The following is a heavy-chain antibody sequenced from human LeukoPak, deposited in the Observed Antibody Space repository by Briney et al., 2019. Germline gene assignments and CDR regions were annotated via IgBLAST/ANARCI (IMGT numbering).Heavy chain of an antibody. CDR2: IIPIFGTA. CDR3: ASSRDIVVVVAATRAFDY. CDR1: GGTFSSYA. D-gene: IGHD2-15*01. J-gene: IGHJ4*02. V-gene: IGHV1-69*13. Sequence: ASVTVSCTASGGTFSSYAISWVRQAPGQGLEWMGGIIPIFGTANYAQKFQGRVTITADESTSTAYMELSSLRSEDTAVYYCASSRDIVVVVAATRAFDYWGQGTLVTVSS.